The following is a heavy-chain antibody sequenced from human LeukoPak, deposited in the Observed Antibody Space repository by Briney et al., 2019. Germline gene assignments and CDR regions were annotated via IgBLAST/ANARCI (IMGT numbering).Heavy chain of an antibody. D-gene: IGHD1-26*01. V-gene: IGHV5-51*01. Sequence: GESLKISCKGSGYSFSNYWIGWVRQMPGKGLEWMGIIFPPDSDTRYSPSFQGQVTISADQSISTANLQWSSLKASDTAMYYCARRRGGASGAFDIRGQGTMVTVSS. CDR2: IFPPDSDT. CDR1: GYSFSNYW. J-gene: IGHJ3*02. CDR3: ARRRGGASGAFDI.